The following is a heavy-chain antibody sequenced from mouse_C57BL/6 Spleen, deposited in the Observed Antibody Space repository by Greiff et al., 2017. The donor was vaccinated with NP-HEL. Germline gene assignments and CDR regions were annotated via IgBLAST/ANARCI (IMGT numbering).Heavy chain of an antibody. Sequence: EVQRVESGGGLVQPGGSLKLSCAASGFTFSDYYMYWVRQTPEKRLEWVAYISNGGGSPSYPDTVQGRFPISRDNAKHTLYLQVSRLKSEDTAMYYCAGPYGGSSDWYVDVWGTGTTVTVSS. CDR2: ISNGGGSP. CDR1: GFTFSDYY. J-gene: IGHJ1*03. CDR3: AGPYGGSSDWYVDV. D-gene: IGHD1-1*01. V-gene: IGHV5-12*01.